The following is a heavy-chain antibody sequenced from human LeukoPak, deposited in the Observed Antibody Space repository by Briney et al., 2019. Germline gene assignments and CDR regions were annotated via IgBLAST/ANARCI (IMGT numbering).Heavy chain of an antibody. V-gene: IGHV4-31*03. CDR1: GVSNRSGGYH. CDR3: ARGYTAMATD. Sequence: PSEPLSLTRTVSGVSNRSGGYHCSWLRQQPGKGLEWIGYIYYSGSNYFNPSLKSRVTISVDTSKYQFSLKLSSATAAATAVYYCARGYTAMATDWGQGTLVTVSS. D-gene: IGHD5-18*01. CDR2: IYYSGSN. J-gene: IGHJ4*02.